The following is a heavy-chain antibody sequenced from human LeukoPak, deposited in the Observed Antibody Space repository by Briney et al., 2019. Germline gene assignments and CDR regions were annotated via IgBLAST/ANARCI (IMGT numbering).Heavy chain of an antibody. D-gene: IGHD6-13*01. J-gene: IGHJ4*02. CDR2: ITGSKSTI. Sequence: GGSLRLSCATSGFTFDDHGMNWVRQTPGKGLEWVSYITGSKSTIYYADSVKGRFTISRDNAKKSLYLQMNRLRAEDSAVYYCARETPYSSSWTAFDYWGQGTLVTVSS. CDR3: ARETPYSSSWTAFDY. CDR1: GFTFDDHG. V-gene: IGHV3-48*01.